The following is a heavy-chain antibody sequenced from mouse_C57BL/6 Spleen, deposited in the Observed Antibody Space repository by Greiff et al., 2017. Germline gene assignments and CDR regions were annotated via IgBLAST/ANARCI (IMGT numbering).Heavy chain of an antibody. CDR1: GFTFSSYA. CDR3: ARVYGYDYAMDY. V-gene: IGHV5-4*01. J-gene: IGHJ4*01. Sequence: DVHLVESGGGLVKPGGSLKLSCAASGFTFSSYAMSWVRQTPEKRLEWVATISDGGSYTYYPDNVKGRFTISRDNAKNNLYLQMSHLKSEDTAMYYCARVYGYDYAMDYWGQGTSVTVSS. D-gene: IGHD2-2*01. CDR2: ISDGGSYT.